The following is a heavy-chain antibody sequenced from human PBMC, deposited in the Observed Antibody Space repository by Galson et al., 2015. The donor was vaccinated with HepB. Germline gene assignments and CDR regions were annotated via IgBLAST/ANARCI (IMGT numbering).Heavy chain of an antibody. J-gene: IGHJ4*02. V-gene: IGHV1-46*03. CDR2: INPSGGST. CDR3: ARSVAAAGLPPDY. Sequence: SVKVSCKASGYTFTSYYMHWVRQAPGQGLEWMGIINPSGGSTSYAQKFQGRVTMTSDTSTSTVYMELSSLRSEDTAVYYCARSVAAAGLPPDYWGQGTLVTVSS. CDR1: GYTFTSYY. D-gene: IGHD6-13*01.